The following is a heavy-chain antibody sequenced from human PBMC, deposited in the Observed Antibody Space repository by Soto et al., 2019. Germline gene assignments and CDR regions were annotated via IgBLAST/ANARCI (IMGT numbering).Heavy chain of an antibody. CDR2: IYSGGST. D-gene: IGHD4-4*01. J-gene: IGHJ6*02. Sequence: GGSLRLSCAASGFTVSSNYMSWVRQAPGKGLEWVSVIYSGGSTYYADSVKGRFTISRDNSKNTLYLQMNSLRAEDTAVYYCARDNPLVLQNYYGMDVWGQGTTVTVSS. CDR3: ARDNPLVLQNYYGMDV. V-gene: IGHV3-53*01. CDR1: GFTVSSNY.